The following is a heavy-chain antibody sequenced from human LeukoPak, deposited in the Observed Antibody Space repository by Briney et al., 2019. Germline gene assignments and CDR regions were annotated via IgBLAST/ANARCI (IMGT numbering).Heavy chain of an antibody. CDR1: GYSFTSFW. CDR3: ARQAYGSGSYSPH. J-gene: IGHJ4*02. D-gene: IGHD3-10*01. Sequence: GESLKISCKGSGYSFTSFWIGWVRQMPGKGLEWMGIIYPGDSDTRYSPSFQDQVTISADKSISTAYLQWSSLKASDTAMYYCARQAYGSGSYSPHWGQGTLVTVSS. V-gene: IGHV5-51*01. CDR2: IYPGDSDT.